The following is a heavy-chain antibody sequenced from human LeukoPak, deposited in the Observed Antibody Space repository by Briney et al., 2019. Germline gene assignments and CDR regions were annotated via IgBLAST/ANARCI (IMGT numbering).Heavy chain of an antibody. CDR2: IRYDGSYK. Sequence: GGSLRLSCAASGFTFSSYGMHWVRQAPGKGLEWVAFIRYDGSYKYYADSVKGRFTISRDNSKNTLYLQMNSLRAEDTAVYYCAKRWIVGAASYFDYWGQGTLVTVSS. V-gene: IGHV3-30*02. CDR1: GFTFSSYG. CDR3: AKRWIVGAASYFDY. J-gene: IGHJ4*02. D-gene: IGHD1-26*01.